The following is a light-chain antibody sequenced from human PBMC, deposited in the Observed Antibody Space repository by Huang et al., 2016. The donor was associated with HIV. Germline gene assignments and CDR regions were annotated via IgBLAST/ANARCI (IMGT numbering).Light chain of an antibody. CDR3: QQSYSAPPWT. V-gene: IGKV1-39*01. Sequence: DIQMTQSPSSLSASVGDRVTITCRASQSISTYLNWYQQKPGKAPKRLIYRSSNVQSGVPSRFSGSGSGTDFTLTISSLQPEDFATYYCQQSYSAPPWTFGQGTRVEIK. J-gene: IGKJ1*01. CDR2: RSS. CDR1: QSISTY.